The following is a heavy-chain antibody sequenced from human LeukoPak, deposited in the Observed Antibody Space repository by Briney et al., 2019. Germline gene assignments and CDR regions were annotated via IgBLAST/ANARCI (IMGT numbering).Heavy chain of an antibody. D-gene: IGHD3-22*01. Sequence: ASVKVSCKASGYTFTSYYMHWVRQAPGQGLEWMGIINPSGGSTSYAQKFQGRVTMTRDTYTSTVYMELSSLRSEETAVYYCARDYGSSSGFLSGLYYYYMDVWGKGTTVTISS. CDR1: GYTFTSYY. V-gene: IGHV1-46*01. J-gene: IGHJ6*03. CDR2: INPSGGST. CDR3: ARDYGSSSGFLSGLYYYYMDV.